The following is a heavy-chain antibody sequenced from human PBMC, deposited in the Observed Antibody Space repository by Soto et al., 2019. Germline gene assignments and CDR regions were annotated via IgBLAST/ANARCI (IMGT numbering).Heavy chain of an antibody. Sequence: SETLSLTCAVSCGSISSSNWWSWVRQPPGKGLEWIGEIYHSGSTNYNPSLKSRVTISVDKSKNQFSLKLSSVTAADTAVYYCARVSGSYYYGMDVWGQGITVTVS. V-gene: IGHV4-4*02. CDR3: ARVSGSYYYGMDV. CDR2: IYHSGST. D-gene: IGHD1-26*01. J-gene: IGHJ6*02. CDR1: CGSISSSNW.